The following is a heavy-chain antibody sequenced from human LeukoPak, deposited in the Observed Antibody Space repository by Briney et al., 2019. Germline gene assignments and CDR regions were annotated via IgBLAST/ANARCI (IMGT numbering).Heavy chain of an antibody. Sequence: GGSLRLSCAASGFTLNNYTINWVRQAPGKGLEWVSSISSSSSNIYYADSVKGRFIISRDNAKNSLFLQMNSLRAEDMAAYYCAREIGNFWSGRRNEAFDIWGQGTKVIVSS. J-gene: IGHJ3*02. D-gene: IGHD3-3*01. CDR2: ISSSSSNI. CDR1: GFTLNNYT. CDR3: AREIGNFWSGRRNEAFDI. V-gene: IGHV3-21*01.